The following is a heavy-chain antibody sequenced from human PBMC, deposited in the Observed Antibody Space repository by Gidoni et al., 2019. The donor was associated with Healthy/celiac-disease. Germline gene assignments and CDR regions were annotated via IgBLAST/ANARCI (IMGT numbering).Heavy chain of an antibody. V-gene: IGHV1-46*04. J-gene: IGHJ3*02. Sequence: QVQLVQSGAEVKKPGASVKVSCKASGYTFTSYYMHWVRQAPGQGLEWMGIINPSGGSTSYAQKLQGRVTMTRDTSTSTVYMELSSLRSEDTAVYYCARVDRSGIASIWGQGTMVTVSS. CDR3: ARVDRSGIASI. D-gene: IGHD6-13*01. CDR2: INPSGGST. CDR1: GYTFTSYY.